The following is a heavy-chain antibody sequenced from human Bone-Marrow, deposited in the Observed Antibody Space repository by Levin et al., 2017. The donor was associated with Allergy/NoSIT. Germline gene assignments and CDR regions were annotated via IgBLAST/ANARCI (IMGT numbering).Heavy chain of an antibody. CDR3: ARAPPLVVPEYSSSWYNLGSDYYMDG. V-gene: IGHV4-59*01. J-gene: IGHJ6*03. CDR1: GGSISSYY. D-gene: IGHD6-13*01. Sequence: SETLSLTCTVSGGSISSYYWSWIRQPPGKGLEWIGYIYYSGSTNYNPSLKSRVTISVDTSKNQFSLKLSSVTAADTAVYYCARAPPLVVPEYSSSWYNLGSDYYMDGWGKGTTVTVSS. CDR2: IYYSGST.